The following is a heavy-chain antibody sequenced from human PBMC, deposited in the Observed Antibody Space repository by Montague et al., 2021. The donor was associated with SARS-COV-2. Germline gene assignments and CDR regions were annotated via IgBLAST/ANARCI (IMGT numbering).Heavy chain of an antibody. J-gene: IGHJ6*02. V-gene: IGHV4-59*08. CDR2: IDDSGIT. Sequence: SETLSLTCSVSGGSLSTYYWSWIRQPPGKGLEWIGYIDDSGITRYNPSLRSRATISLDLSKNQFSLDLNSVTAADTAVYYCARNAYNHYGLDVWGQGTTVTVSS. CDR3: ARNAYNHYGLDV. CDR1: GGSLSTYY.